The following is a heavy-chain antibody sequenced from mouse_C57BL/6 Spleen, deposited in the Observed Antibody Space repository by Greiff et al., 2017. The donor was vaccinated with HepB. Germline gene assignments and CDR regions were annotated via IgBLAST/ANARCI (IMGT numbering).Heavy chain of an antibody. CDR3: ARLVTGPYYAMDY. CDR2: IYHNHGGN. V-gene: IGHV1-34*01. Sequence: EVQLQQSGPELVKPGASVKMSCKASGYTFTDYYMHWVKQSHGKSLEWIGYIYHNHGGNGYTQKFTGKATLTVDKSSSPAYMALRSLTSEDSAVYDWARLVTGPYYAMDYWGQGTSGTVSS. D-gene: IGHD2-1*01. CDR1: GYTFTDYY. J-gene: IGHJ4*01.